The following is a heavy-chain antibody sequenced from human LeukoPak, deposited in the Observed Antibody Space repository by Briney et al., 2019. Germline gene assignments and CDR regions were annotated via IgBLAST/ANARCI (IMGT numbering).Heavy chain of an antibody. J-gene: IGHJ4*02. CDR3: AREGGPYRPLDY. CDR2: VNLQIST. Sequence: PPETLSLTCGVSGGSISNTNWWTWVRQPPGKGLEWIGAVNLQISTIYNPSLKSRVATSIDKSENHISLKLTSVTAADTAVYYCAREGGPYRPLDYSGQGTLVTVTS. V-gene: IGHV4-4*03. CDR1: GGSISNTNW.